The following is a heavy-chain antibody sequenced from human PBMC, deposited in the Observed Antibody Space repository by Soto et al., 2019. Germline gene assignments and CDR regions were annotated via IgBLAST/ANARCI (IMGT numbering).Heavy chain of an antibody. CDR1: GFTFDDYA. V-gene: IGHV3-9*01. CDR3: AKDGGNGYSYGFYFDY. CDR2: ISWNSGSI. J-gene: IGHJ4*01. D-gene: IGHD5-18*01. Sequence: GGSLRLSCTASGFTFDDYAMHWVRQAPGKGLEWVSGISWNSGSIGYADSVKGRFTISRDNAKNSLYLQMNSLRAEDTALYYCAKDGGNGYSYGFYFDYWGHGTLVTVSS.